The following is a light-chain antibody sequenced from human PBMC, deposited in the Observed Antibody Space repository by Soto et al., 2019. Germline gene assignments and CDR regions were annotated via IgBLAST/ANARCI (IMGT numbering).Light chain of an antibody. CDR3: QKYNTYPST. V-gene: IGKV1-27*01. CDR1: QGIGNS. J-gene: IGKJ5*01. Sequence: DIQMTQSPPSLSASVGDRVTITCRASQGIGNSLAWYQQKPGTVPKLLIYSASTLQSGVPSRFSGSGSGTDFTLTISSLQPEDVATYYCQKYNTYPSTFGQGTRLEMK. CDR2: SAS.